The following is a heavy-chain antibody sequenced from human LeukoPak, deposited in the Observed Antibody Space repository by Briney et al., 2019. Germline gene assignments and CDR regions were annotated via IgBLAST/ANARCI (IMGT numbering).Heavy chain of an antibody. Sequence: SETLSLTCTVSGGSISSYYWSWIRQPPGKGLEWIGYIYYSGSTNYNPSLKSRVTISVDMSKNQFSLKLSSVTAADTAVYYCARGAITFGGVIGNFDYWGQGTLVTVSS. CDR2: IYYSGST. J-gene: IGHJ4*02. V-gene: IGHV4-59*01. D-gene: IGHD3-16*02. CDR3: ARGAITFGGVIGNFDY. CDR1: GGSISSYY.